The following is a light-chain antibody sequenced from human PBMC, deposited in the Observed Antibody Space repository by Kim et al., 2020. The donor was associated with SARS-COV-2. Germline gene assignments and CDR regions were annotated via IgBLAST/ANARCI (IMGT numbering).Light chain of an antibody. J-gene: IGKJ1*01. CDR1: QSVSSN. CDR2: GAS. V-gene: IGKV3-15*01. CDR3: QQYSNCPPLA. Sequence: EIVMTQSPATLSVSPGERATLSCRASQSVSSNLAWYHQKPGQAPRLLIFGASTRATGYPARFSGSGSGTEFTLTISSLQSEGFAVYYCQQYSNCPPLAFGQGTK.